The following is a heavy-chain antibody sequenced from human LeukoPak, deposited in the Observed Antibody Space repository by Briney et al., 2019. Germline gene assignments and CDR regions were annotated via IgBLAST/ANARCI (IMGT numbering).Heavy chain of an antibody. CDR2: ISSSSSYI. D-gene: IGHD3-22*01. CDR1: GLTFSSHT. Sequence: GGSLRLSCAASGLTFSSHTMNWVRQAPGKGLEWVSSISSSSSYIYYADSVKGRFTISRDNAKNSLYLQMNSLRAEDTAVYYCAREGYDSSGYYYCFDYWGQGTLVTVSS. CDR3: AREGYDSSGYYYCFDY. V-gene: IGHV3-21*01. J-gene: IGHJ4*02.